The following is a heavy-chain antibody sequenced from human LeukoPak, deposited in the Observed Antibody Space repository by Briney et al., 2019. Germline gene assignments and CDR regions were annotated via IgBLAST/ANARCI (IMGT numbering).Heavy chain of an antibody. Sequence: PSETLSLTCAVSGYSISSGYYWGWIRQPPGKGLEWIGSIYNSGSTSYNPSLKSRVTIAVDTSKNQFSLKLSSVTAADTAVYYCACSSGPSSPVDYWGQGTLVTVSS. V-gene: IGHV4-38-2*01. CDR2: IYNSGST. D-gene: IGHD6-19*01. CDR3: ACSSGPSSPVDY. J-gene: IGHJ4*02. CDR1: GYSISSGYY.